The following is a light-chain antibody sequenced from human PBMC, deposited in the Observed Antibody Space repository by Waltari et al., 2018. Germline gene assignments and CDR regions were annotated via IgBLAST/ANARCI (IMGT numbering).Light chain of an antibody. V-gene: IGLV1-47*01. CDR2: RNN. Sequence: QSVLTQPPSASGAPGQRVTISWSGSSSNIGSNYVYCYQQLPGTPPKPLIYRNNQRPSGVPDRFSGSKSGTSASLAISGLRSEDEADYYCAAWDDSLSGWVFGGGTKLTVL. CDR3: AAWDDSLSGWV. CDR1: SSNIGSNY. J-gene: IGLJ3*02.